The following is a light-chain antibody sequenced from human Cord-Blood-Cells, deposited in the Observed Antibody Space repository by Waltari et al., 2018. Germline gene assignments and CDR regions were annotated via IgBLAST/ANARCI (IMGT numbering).Light chain of an antibody. CDR3: SSYTSSSTLVV. CDR2: DVS. Sequence: QSALTQPASVSGSPGQWITISCTGTSSYVGGDNYFSWYQHHPGKAPKLMIYDVSNRPSGVSNRFSGSKSGNTASLTISGLQAEDEADYYCSSYTSSSTLVVFGGGTKLTVL. CDR1: SSYVGGDNY. V-gene: IGLV2-14*03. J-gene: IGLJ2*01.